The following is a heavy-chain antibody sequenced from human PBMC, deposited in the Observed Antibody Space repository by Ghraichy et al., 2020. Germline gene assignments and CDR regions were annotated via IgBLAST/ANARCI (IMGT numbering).Heavy chain of an antibody. J-gene: IGHJ6*03. D-gene: IGHD2-8*01. Sequence: GESLNISCAASGFTFSTFGMHWVRQAPGKGLEWVAFIQSDGTYKYYADSVKGRFTISRNNSKNTLYLQMSSLRAEDTAVYYCAKESGIQVYADYFYYMDVWGKGTTVTVSS. CDR3: AKESGIQVYADYFYYMDV. CDR2: IQSDGTYK. V-gene: IGHV3-30*02. CDR1: GFTFSTFG.